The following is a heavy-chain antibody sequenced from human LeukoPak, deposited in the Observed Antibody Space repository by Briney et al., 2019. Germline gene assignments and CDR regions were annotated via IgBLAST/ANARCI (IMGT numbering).Heavy chain of an antibody. V-gene: IGHV3-7*01. CDR3: AAYTHWVAGDV. CDR1: GFTFSDSW. D-gene: IGHD3-16*01. J-gene: IGHJ6*02. Sequence: GGSLRLSCAASGFTFSDSWMSWVRQAPGKGLEWVANMNQDGSEKDYVDSVKGRFTISRDNARKSLYLQMSSLRAEDTAVYYCAAYTHWVAGDVWGQGTTVTVSS. CDR2: MNQDGSEK.